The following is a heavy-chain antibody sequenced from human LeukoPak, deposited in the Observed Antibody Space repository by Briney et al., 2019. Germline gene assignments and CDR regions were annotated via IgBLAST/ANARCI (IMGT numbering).Heavy chain of an antibody. CDR1: GGSFSGYY. V-gene: IGHV4-34*01. CDR2: INHSGST. D-gene: IGHD6-13*01. CDR3: ARDRVGQQLVGRKNYYYYMDV. Sequence: PSETLSLTCAVYGGSFSGYYWRGIRHPPGKALEWIGEINHSGSTNSNPSHKSRVTISVDTHTTQFSLMVRSVPAADTAVYYCARDRVGQQLVGRKNYYYYMDVWGKGTTVTISS. J-gene: IGHJ6*03.